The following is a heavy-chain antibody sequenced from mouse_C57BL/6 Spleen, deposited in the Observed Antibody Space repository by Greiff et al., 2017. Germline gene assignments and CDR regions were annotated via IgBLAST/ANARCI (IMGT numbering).Heavy chain of an antibody. CDR3: AREGWDY. CDR1: GFTFSDYY. V-gene: IGHV5-16*01. J-gene: IGHJ4*01. CDR2: INYDGSST. Sequence: DVKLVESEGGLVQPGSSMKLSCTASGFTFSDYYMAWVRQVPEKGLEWVANINYDGSSTYYLDSLKSRFIISRDNAKNILYLQMSSLKSEDTATYYCAREGWDYWGQGTSVTVSS.